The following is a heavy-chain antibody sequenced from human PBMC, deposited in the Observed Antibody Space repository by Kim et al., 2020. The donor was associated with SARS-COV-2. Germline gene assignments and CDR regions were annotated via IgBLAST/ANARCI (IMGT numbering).Heavy chain of an antibody. V-gene: IGHV3-11*03. CDR2: INRSSHNI. CDR3: ASAVMVRGRLND. J-gene: IGHJ1*01. D-gene: IGHD3-10*01. Sequence: GGSLRLSCAASGFTISNYYMKWVRQAPGKGLEWVSHINRSSHNINYTDSADCGFTRSTDNAKTSEYLLYLSMKGVDTADYYVASAVMVRGRLNDWGEGS. CDR1: GFTISNYY.